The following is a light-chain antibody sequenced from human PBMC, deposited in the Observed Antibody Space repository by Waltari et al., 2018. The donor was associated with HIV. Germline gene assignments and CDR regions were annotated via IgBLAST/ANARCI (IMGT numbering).Light chain of an antibody. J-gene: IGLJ3*02. V-gene: IGLV8-61*01. CDR1: SGSVSTRYY. Sequence: QTVVTQEPSLSVSPGGTVTLTCGLSSGSVSTRYYPSWYQQTPGQAPRTLIYNTNIRSAGVSDLFSGSILGNKAALTITGTQADDECDYYCVLYMGSGIWVFGGGTKLTVL. CDR3: VLYMGSGIWV. CDR2: NTN.